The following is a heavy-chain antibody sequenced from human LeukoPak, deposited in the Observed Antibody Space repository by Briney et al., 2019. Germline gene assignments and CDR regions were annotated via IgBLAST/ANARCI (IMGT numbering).Heavy chain of an antibody. Sequence: GGSLRLSCVASGFPFSSYWMTWVRQAPGKGLEWVANIKQDGSKKSYVDSVKGRFTISRDNAKNSLYLQMNSLRAEDTAVYYCAKDRARNGGSGWYWGPFDYWGQGTLVTVSS. CDR2: IKQDGSKK. V-gene: IGHV3-7*03. J-gene: IGHJ4*02. CDR3: AKDRARNGGSGWYWGPFDY. CDR1: GFPFSSYW. D-gene: IGHD6-19*01.